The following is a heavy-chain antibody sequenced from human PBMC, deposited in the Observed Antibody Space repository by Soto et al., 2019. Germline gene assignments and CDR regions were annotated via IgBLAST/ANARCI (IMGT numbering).Heavy chain of an antibody. CDR3: ARGFYGDYVASSWFDP. CDR1: GGSVSSGSYY. J-gene: IGHJ5*02. V-gene: IGHV4-61*01. Sequence: QVQLQESGPGLVKPSETLSLTCTVSGGSVSSGSYYWSWIRQAPGKGLEWIGYIYYSGSTNYNPSLKSRVTISVDTSKNQFSLKLSSVTAADTAVYYCARGFYGDYVASSWFDPWGQGTLVTVSS. D-gene: IGHD4-17*01. CDR2: IYYSGST.